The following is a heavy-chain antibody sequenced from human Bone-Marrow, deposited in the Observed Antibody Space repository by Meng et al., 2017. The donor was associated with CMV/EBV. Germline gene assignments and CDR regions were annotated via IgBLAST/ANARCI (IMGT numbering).Heavy chain of an antibody. CDR1: GFTFTNFA. D-gene: IGHD6-19*01. Sequence: GFTFTNFAMSWVRQAPGTGLEWVSDISGRDDTTYYADSVKGRFTISRDNSKNTLYLQVNSLRAEDTVIYYCAKDKRGSGWFVGYFDCWGQGTLVTVSS. J-gene: IGHJ4*02. CDR3: AKDKRGSGWFVGYFDC. CDR2: ISGRDDTT. V-gene: IGHV3-23*01.